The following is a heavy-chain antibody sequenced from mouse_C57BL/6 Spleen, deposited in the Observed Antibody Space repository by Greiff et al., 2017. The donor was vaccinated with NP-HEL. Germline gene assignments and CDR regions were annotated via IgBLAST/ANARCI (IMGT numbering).Heavy chain of an antibody. Sequence: EVQLQQSGPGLVKPSQSLSLTCSVTGYSITSGYYWNWIRQFPGNKLEWMGYISYDGSNNYNPSLKNRISITRDTSKNQFFLKLNSVTTEDTATYYCARDGVYDSYAWYFDVWGTGTTVTVSS. J-gene: IGHJ1*03. CDR3: ARDGVYDSYAWYFDV. D-gene: IGHD2-3*01. CDR1: GYSITSGYY. CDR2: ISYDGSN. V-gene: IGHV3-6*01.